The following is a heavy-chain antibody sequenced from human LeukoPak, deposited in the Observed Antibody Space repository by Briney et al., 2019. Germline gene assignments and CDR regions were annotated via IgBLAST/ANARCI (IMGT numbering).Heavy chain of an antibody. J-gene: IGHJ3*01. CDR2: IYYGGTT. CDR1: GGSISSGDYY. Sequence: SETLSLTCTVSGGSISSGDYYWNWIRQLPGKGLEWIGYIYYGGTTYYNPSLESRVTISIDTSKNQFSLKLSSVTAADTAVYFCAAYDTSGDYYVSAFDLWGRGTLVTVSS. D-gene: IGHD3-22*01. CDR3: AAYDTSGDYYVSAFDL. V-gene: IGHV4-30-4*01.